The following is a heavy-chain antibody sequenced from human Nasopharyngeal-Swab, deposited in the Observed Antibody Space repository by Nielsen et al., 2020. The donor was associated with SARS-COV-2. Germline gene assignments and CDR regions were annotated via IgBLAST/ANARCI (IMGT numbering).Heavy chain of an antibody. D-gene: IGHD6-19*01. J-gene: IGHJ4*02. CDR3: ARISSGWYDGY. CDR1: GFTFDDYG. Sequence: SLKISCAASGFTFDDYGMHWVRQAPGKGLEWVSGISWDGLTIGYADSVKGRFTISRDNAKNSLYLQMNSLRAEDTAVYYCARISSGWYDGYWGQGTLVTVSS. V-gene: IGHV3-9*01. CDR2: ISWDGLTI.